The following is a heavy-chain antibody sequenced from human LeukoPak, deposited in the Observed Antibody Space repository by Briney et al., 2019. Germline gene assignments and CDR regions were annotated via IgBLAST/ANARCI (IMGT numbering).Heavy chain of an antibody. D-gene: IGHD4/OR15-4a*01. CDR1: GYTFTSYG. V-gene: IGHV1-8*03. Sequence: ASVKVSCKASGYTFTSYGISWVRQATGQGLEWMGWMNPNSGNTGYAKKFQGRVAITRNTSISTAYMVLSSPGSEDTAVYYCAGVGARPASNYFFYHLYMDVWGKGTTVTVSS. J-gene: IGHJ6*03. CDR3: AGVGARPASNYFFYHLYMDV. CDR2: MNPNSGNT.